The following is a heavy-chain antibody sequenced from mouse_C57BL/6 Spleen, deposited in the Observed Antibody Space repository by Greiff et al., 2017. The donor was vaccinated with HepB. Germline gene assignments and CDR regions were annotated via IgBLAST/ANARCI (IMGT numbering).Heavy chain of an antibody. J-gene: IGHJ2*01. CDR1: GFTFSSYA. Sequence: DVHLVESGGGLVKPGGSLKLSCAASGFTFSSYAMSWVRQTPEKRLEWVATISDGGSYTYYPDNVKGRFTISRDNAKNNLYLQMSHLKSEDTAMYYCARETFDYWGQGTTLTVSS. CDR2: ISDGGSYT. CDR3: ARETFDY. V-gene: IGHV5-4*01.